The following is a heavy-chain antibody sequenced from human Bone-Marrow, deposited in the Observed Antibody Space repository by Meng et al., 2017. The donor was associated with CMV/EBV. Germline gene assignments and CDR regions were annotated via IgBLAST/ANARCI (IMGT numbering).Heavy chain of an antibody. J-gene: IGHJ4*02. CDR2: IISILGIA. CDR3: ARGNRRSSTSFDR. V-gene: IGHV1-69*02. CDR1: GGTFSSYT. Sequence: SAKVFCKASGGTFSSYTISWVRQAPGQGLEWMGRIISILGIANYAQKFQGRVTITADESTSKAYKELSSPISEDTAAYYCARGNRRSSTSFDRWGQGTLVTVSS. D-gene: IGHD2-2*01.